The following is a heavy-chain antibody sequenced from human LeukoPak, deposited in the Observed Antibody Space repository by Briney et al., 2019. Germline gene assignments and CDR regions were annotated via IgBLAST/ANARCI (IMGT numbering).Heavy chain of an antibody. D-gene: IGHD3-9*01. V-gene: IGHV3-9*01. CDR3: ARASILTGYYYAFDI. CDR1: GFTFDDYA. Sequence: GGSLGLSCAASGFTFDDYAMHWVRQAPGKGLEWVSGISWNSGSIGYADSVKGRFTISRDNAKNSLYLQMNSLRAEDTALYYCARASILTGYYYAFDIWGQGTMVTVSS. J-gene: IGHJ3*02. CDR2: ISWNSGSI.